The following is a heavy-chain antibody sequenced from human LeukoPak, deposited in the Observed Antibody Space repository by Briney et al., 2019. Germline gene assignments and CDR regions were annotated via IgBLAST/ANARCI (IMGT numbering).Heavy chain of an antibody. D-gene: IGHD6-13*01. Sequence: PGGSLRLSCAASGFTFSSYAMSWVRQAPGKGLEWVSAISGSGGSTYYADSVKGRFTISRDNSKNTLYLQMNSLRAEDTAVYYCARGQTGYSSSWSDYWGQGTLVTVSS. CDR3: ARGQTGYSSSWSDY. CDR1: GFTFSSYA. CDR2: ISGSGGST. J-gene: IGHJ4*02. V-gene: IGHV3-23*01.